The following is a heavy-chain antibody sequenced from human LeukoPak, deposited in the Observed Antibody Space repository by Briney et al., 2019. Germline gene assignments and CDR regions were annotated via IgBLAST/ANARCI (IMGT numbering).Heavy chain of an antibody. CDR2: IYTSGST. Sequence: SETLSLTCTVSGGSISSGSYYWSWIRQPAGKGLEWIGRIYTSGSTNYNPSLKSRVTISVDTSKNQFSLKLSSVTAADTAVYYCARVSVGGSSWYSNPYYYYYYMDVWGKGTTVTVSS. CDR3: ARVSVGGSSWYSNPYYYYYYMDV. CDR1: GGSISSGSYY. D-gene: IGHD6-13*01. V-gene: IGHV4-61*02. J-gene: IGHJ6*03.